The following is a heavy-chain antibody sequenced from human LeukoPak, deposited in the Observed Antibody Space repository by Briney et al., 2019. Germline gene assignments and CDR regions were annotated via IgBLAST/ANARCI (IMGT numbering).Heavy chain of an antibody. CDR1: GGSISSSSYY. V-gene: IGHV4-39*01. CDR3: ARLPQFDP. Sequence: SETLSLTCTVSGGSISSSSYYWGWIRQPPGKGLEWIGSIYYSGSTYYNPSLKSRVTITVDTSKNQFSLKLSSVTDADTAVYYCARLPQFDPWSQGTLVTVSS. J-gene: IGHJ5*02. CDR2: IYYSGST.